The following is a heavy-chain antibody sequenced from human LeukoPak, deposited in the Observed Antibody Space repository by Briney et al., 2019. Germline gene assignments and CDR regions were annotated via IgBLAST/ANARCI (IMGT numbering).Heavy chain of an antibody. D-gene: IGHD6-6*01. CDR3: ARGTYMSSSSLDYDY. CDR1: GYTFSSYS. Sequence: KTGGSLRLSCAASGYTFSSYSMNWVRQAPGKGLEWVSSITSSSSYIYYADSVKGRFTISRDNAKNSLYLQMNSLRAEDTAVYYCARGTYMSSSSLDYDYWGQGTLVTVSS. V-gene: IGHV3-21*01. J-gene: IGHJ4*02. CDR2: ITSSSSYI.